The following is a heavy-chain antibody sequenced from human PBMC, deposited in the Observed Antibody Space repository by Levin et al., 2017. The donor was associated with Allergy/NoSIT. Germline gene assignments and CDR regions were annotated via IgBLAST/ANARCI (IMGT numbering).Heavy chain of an antibody. D-gene: IGHD6-19*01. Sequence: GGSLRLSCAASGFTFSSYGMHWVRQAPGKGLEWVAVIWYDGSNKYYADSVKGRFTISRDNSKNTLYLQMNSLRAEDTAVYYCARDAPAVAGLYYWGQGTLVTVSS. CDR3: ARDAPAVAGLYY. V-gene: IGHV3-33*01. CDR1: GFTFSSYG. J-gene: IGHJ4*02. CDR2: IWYDGSNK.